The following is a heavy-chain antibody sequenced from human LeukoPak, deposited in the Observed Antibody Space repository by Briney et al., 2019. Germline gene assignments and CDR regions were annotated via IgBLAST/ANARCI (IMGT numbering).Heavy chain of an antibody. CDR2: INPSGGST. J-gene: IGHJ4*02. V-gene: IGHV1-46*01. D-gene: IGHD4-17*01. CDR3: ARDPGDYGDYVGNDY. CDR1: GYTFTSYY. Sequence: RASVKVSCKASGYTFTSYYMHWVRQAPGQGLEWMGIINPSGGSTSYAQKFQGRVTMTRDTSTSTVYMELSSLRSEDTAVYYCARDPGDYGDYVGNDYWGQGTLVTVSS.